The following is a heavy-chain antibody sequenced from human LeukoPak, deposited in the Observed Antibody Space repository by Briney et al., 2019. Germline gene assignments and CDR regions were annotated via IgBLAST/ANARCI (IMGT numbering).Heavy chain of an antibody. D-gene: IGHD5-12*01. Sequence: PGRSLRLSCAASGFTFRSYAMHWVRQAPGKGLEWEAAISYDGSNKKYADSVKGRFTISRDNSKNTLYLQMNSLRAEDTAVYYCAARRRYSCSEVSDYWGQGTLVTVSS. CDR3: AARRRYSCSEVSDY. J-gene: IGHJ4*02. V-gene: IGHV3-30*04. CDR1: GFTFRSYA. CDR2: ISYDGSNK.